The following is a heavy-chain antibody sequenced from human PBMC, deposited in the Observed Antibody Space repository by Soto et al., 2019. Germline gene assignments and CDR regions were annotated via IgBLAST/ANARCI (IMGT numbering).Heavy chain of an antibody. V-gene: IGHV3-30*03. J-gene: IGHJ4*02. CDR3: ARGPSYSDSYFDH. CDR2: ISYDGNNK. Sequence: GGSLRLSCAASEFTFSNYAMHWVRQAPGKGLQWLAVISYDGNNKYYADSVEGRFTISRDNSKNTVYLQMNSLRPEDTAVYYCARGPSYSDSYFDHWGQGTLVPVSS. D-gene: IGHD4-17*01. CDR1: EFTFSNYA.